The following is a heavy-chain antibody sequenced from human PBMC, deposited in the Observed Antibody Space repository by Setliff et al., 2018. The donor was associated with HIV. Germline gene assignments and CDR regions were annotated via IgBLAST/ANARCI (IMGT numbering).Heavy chain of an antibody. CDR1: GGSISSSTYY. CDR3: ARDLVAAFDI. J-gene: IGHJ3*02. CDR2: IYYSGST. D-gene: IGHD2-8*02. V-gene: IGHV4-39*07. Sequence: PSETLSLTCTVSGGSISSSTYYWGWIRQPPGKGLEWIGSIYYSGSTYYNPSLKSRLTISVDTSKNQFSLKLSSVTAADTAVYYCARDLVAAFDIWGQGTMVTVSS.